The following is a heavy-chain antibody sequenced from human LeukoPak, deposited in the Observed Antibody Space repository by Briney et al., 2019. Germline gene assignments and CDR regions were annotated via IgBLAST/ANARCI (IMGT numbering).Heavy chain of an antibody. CDR1: GFTFDDYA. CDR3: AKDSDVSGWFFDY. J-gene: IGHJ4*02. V-gene: IGHV3-9*01. Sequence: GRSLRLSCAASGFTFDDYAMHWVRQAPGKGLEWVSGISWNSGSIGYADSVKGRFTISRDNAKNSLYLQMNSLRAEDTALYYCAKDSDVSGWFFDYWGQGTLVTVSS. D-gene: IGHD6-19*01. CDR2: ISWNSGSI.